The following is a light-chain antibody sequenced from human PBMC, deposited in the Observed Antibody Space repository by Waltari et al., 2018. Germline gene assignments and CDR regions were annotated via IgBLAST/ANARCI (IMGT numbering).Light chain of an antibody. J-gene: IGKJ2*01. CDR1: QSVGSH. V-gene: IGKV1-39*01. CDR3: QQSYSPPET. CDR2: AAT. Sequence: SSLSASVGDRVTITCRASQSVGSHVNWYQQKAGKVPKLLIYAATRLQSGVPLRFSGSGSGTDFALTISSLQPEDFASYYCQQSYSPPETFGQGTKLEVK.